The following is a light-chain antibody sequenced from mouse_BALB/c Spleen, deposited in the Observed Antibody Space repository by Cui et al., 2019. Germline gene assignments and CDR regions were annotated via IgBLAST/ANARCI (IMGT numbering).Light chain of an antibody. CDR1: QNINVW. CDR3: QQGQSYPLT. V-gene: IGKV11-125*01. CDR2: NAS. Sequence: QMNQSPSSLSASIGAIITITCHASQNINVWSHWYQQKPGNIPKLLIYNASNSHTGVPSRCSGSGSGTGFTLTISSLQPEDIATYYCQQGQSYPLTFGGGTKLEIK. J-gene: IGKJ1*01.